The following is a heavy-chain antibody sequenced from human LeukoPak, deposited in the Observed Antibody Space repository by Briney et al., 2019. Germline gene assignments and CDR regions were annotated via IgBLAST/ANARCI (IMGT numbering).Heavy chain of an antibody. CDR3: AKVDGSAATIRWDYYYYGMDV. CDR2: ISGDGGST. D-gene: IGHD2-15*01. V-gene: IGHV3-43*02. Sequence: PGGSLRLSCAASGFTFDDYAMHWVRQAPGKGLEWVSLISGDGGSTYYADSVKGRFTIPRDNSKNSLYLQMNSLRTEDTALYYCAKVDGSAATIRWDYYYYGMDVWGQGATVTVSS. CDR1: GFTFDDYA. J-gene: IGHJ6*02.